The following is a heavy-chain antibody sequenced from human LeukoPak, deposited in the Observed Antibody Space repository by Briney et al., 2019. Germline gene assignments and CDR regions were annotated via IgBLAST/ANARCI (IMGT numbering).Heavy chain of an antibody. J-gene: IGHJ4*02. CDR1: GFTFSSYW. CDR2: INQDGSKK. D-gene: IGHD5-12*01. Sequence: GGSLRLSCAASGFTFSSYWMTWVRQFPGKGLEWVVNINQDGSKKYYVDSVKGRFTISRDNAKNSLYLQMNSLRAEDTAVYYCARAGDSNGEYRGRTFFGGQGTLVTVSS. CDR3: ARAGDSNGEYRGRTFF. V-gene: IGHV3-7*01.